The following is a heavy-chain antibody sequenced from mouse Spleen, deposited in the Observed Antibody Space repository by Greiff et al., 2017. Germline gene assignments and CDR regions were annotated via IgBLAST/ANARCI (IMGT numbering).Heavy chain of an antibody. CDR2: IYPGSGNT. CDR1: GYTFTDYY. Sequence: VKLMESGAELVRPGASVKLSCKASGYTFTDYYINWVKQRPGQGLEWIARIYPGSGNTYYNEKFKGKATLTAEKSSSTAYMQLSSLTSEDSAVYFCARSHYGSSSFAYWGQGTLVTVSA. J-gene: IGHJ3*01. D-gene: IGHD1-1*01. V-gene: IGHV1-76*01. CDR3: ARSHYGSSSFAY.